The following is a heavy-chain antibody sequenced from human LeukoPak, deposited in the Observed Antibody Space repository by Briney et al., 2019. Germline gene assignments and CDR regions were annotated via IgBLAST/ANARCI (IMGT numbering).Heavy chain of an antibody. CDR1: GFTFSSYW. V-gene: IGHV3-74*01. D-gene: IGHD3-16*02. J-gene: IGHJ4*02. CDR3: ARVSELDYDYVWGSYRATFDY. Sequence: PGGSLRLSCAASGFTFSSYWMHWVRQAPGKGLVWVSRINSDGSSTSYADSVKGRFTISRDNAKNTLYLQMSSLRAEDTAVYYCARVSELDYDYVWGSYRATFDYWGQGTLVTVSS. CDR2: INSDGSST.